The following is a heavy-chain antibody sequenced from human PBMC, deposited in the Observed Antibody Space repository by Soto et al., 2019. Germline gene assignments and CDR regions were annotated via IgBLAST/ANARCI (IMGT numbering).Heavy chain of an antibody. V-gene: IGHV3-30*18. J-gene: IGHJ4*02. D-gene: IGHD3-9*01. CDR1: GFTFSSYG. Sequence: GGSLRLSCAASGFTFSSYGMHWVRQAPGKGLEWVAVISYDGSNKYYADSVKGRFTISRDNSKNTLYLQMNSLRAEDTAVYYCAKEYVLRYFDWLPPVDYWGQGTLVTVSS. CDR3: AKEYVLRYFDWLPPVDY. CDR2: ISYDGSNK.